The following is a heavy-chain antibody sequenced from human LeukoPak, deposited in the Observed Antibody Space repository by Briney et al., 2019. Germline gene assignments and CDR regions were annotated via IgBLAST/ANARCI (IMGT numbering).Heavy chain of an antibody. Sequence: ASVKVSCKASGYTFTSYYMHWVRQAPGQGLDWMGIINPSGGSTSYAQKFQGRVTMTRDTSTSTVYMELSSLRSEDTAVYYCAIDGKSSGYSSGRAFDIWGQGTMVTVSS. D-gene: IGHD3-3*01. CDR1: GYTFTSYY. V-gene: IGHV1-46*01. CDR3: AIDGKSSGYSSGRAFDI. CDR2: INPSGGST. J-gene: IGHJ3*02.